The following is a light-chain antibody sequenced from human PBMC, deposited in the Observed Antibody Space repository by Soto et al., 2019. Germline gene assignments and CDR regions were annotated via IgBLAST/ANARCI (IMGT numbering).Light chain of an antibody. V-gene: IGKV3-15*01. CDR2: GAS. CDR1: QSVSSN. J-gene: IGKJ3*01. CDR3: QQYNNWPG. Sequence: EIVMTQSPATLSVSPGERATLSCRASQSVSSNLAWYQQKPGQAPRLLIYGASTRATGIPARFSGSGSGTEFTLTISSVQSEDFAVYYCQQYNNWPGFGPGTKVDIK.